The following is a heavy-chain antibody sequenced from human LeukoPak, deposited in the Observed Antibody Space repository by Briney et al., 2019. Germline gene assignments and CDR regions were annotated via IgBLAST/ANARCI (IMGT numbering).Heavy chain of an antibody. CDR3: ARDISRWNELDS. D-gene: IGHD1-1*01. Sequence: SETLSLTCTVSGYSLSSGYYWGWIRQPPGKGLEWIGSIYHSGSTYYNPSLKSRVTISVDTSKNHFSLKLTSVTAADTAVYYCARDISRWNELDSWGQGTLVTVSS. CDR2: IYHSGST. CDR1: GYSLSSGYY. V-gene: IGHV4-38-2*02. J-gene: IGHJ4*02.